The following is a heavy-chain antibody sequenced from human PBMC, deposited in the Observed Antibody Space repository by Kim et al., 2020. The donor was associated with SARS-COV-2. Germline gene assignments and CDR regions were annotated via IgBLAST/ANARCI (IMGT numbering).Heavy chain of an antibody. CDR2: ISYDGSNK. J-gene: IGHJ5*02. D-gene: IGHD4-4*01. V-gene: IGHV3-30*18. CDR1: GFTFSSYG. Sequence: GGSLRLSCAASGFTFSSYGMHWVRQAPGKGLEWVAVISYDGSNKYYADSVKGRFTISRDNSKNTLYLQMNSLRAEDTAVYYCAKDLNTVTPDNWFDPWG. CDR3: AKDLNTVTPDNWFDP.